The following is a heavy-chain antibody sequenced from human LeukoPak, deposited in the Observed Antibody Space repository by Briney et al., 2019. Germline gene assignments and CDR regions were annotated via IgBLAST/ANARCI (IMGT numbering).Heavy chain of an antibody. CDR3: ARDYTLIVAD. V-gene: IGHV3-7*01. CDR2: IKQDGSEK. J-gene: IGHJ4*02. Sequence: GGSLRLSCAASGSTFSSYWMSWVRQAPGKGLEWVANIKQDGSEKYYVDSVKGRFTISRDNAKNSLYLQMNSLRAEDTAVYYCARDYTLIVADWGQGTLVTVSS. D-gene: IGHD3-22*01. CDR1: GSTFSSYW.